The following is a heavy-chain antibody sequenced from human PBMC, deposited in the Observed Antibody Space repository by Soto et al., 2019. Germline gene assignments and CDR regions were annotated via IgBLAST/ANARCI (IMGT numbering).Heavy chain of an antibody. CDR2: IIPIFGTA. CDR3: ARDRRGNYYDSSGYYHGRNAFDI. Sequence: ASVKVSCKASGGTFSSYAISWVRQAPGQGLEWMGGIIPIFGTANYAQKFQDRVTITADKSPSIAYMELSSLRSEDMAVYYCARDRRGNYYDSSGYYHGRNAFDIWGQGTMVTVSS. CDR1: GGTFSSYA. V-gene: IGHV1-69*06. D-gene: IGHD3-22*01. J-gene: IGHJ3*02.